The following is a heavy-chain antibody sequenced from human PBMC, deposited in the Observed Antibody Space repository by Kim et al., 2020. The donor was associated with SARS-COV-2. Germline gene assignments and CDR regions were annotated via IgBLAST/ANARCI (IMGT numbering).Heavy chain of an antibody. V-gene: IGHV3-21*01. D-gene: IGHD3-10*01. CDR2: ISSSSSYI. CDR1: GFTFSSYS. Sequence: GGSQRLSCAASGFTFSSYSMNWVRQAPGKGLEWVSSISSSSSYIYYADSVKGRFTISRDNAKNSLYLQMNSLRAEDTAVYYCARDGKLWFGEFGDYWGQGTLVTVSS. J-gene: IGHJ4*02. CDR3: ARDGKLWFGEFGDY.